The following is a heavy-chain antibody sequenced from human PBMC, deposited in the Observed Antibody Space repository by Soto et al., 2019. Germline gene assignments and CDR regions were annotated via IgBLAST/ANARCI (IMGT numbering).Heavy chain of an antibody. CDR3: ARGQYYGSGRGFID. J-gene: IGHJ4*02. V-gene: IGHV1-69*04. Sequence: QVQLVQSGAEVRKPGSSVKVSCKVSGGTFSSDTINWVRQAPGQGLEWMGRIIPVLGMANLAQRFQGRLTIIADKSTTTAYMQLSSLTSEDTAVYYCARGQYYGSGRGFIDCGQGTLVIVSS. D-gene: IGHD3-10*01. CDR2: IIPVLGMA. CDR1: GGTFSSDT.